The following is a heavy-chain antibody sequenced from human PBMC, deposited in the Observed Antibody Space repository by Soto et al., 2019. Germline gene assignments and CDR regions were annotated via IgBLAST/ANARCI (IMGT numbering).Heavy chain of an antibody. Sequence: EVQLVESGGGLVQPGRSLRLSCAASGFTFDDYAMHWVRQAPGKGLEWVSGISWNSGSIGYADSVKGRFTISRDNAKNSLYLQMISLRAEDTALYYCAKAGSSSWYGEDAFDIWGQGTMVTVSS. CDR3: AKAGSSSWYGEDAFDI. V-gene: IGHV3-9*01. D-gene: IGHD6-13*01. J-gene: IGHJ3*02. CDR2: ISWNSGSI. CDR1: GFTFDDYA.